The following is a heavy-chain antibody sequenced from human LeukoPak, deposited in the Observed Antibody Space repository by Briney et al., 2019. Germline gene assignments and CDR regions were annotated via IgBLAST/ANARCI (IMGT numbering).Heavy chain of an antibody. V-gene: IGHV3-74*01. CDR2: ISPDGSRT. Sequence: GGSLRLSCAASGFTFSTHWMHWVRQTPGKGLVWVSRISPDGSRTAYADSVKGRFTISRDDARDTLYLQLNSLGAEDTAVYYCARVSSLWSFDYWGQGTLVTVSS. J-gene: IGHJ4*02. D-gene: IGHD3-10*01. CDR1: GFTFSTHW. CDR3: ARVSSLWSFDY.